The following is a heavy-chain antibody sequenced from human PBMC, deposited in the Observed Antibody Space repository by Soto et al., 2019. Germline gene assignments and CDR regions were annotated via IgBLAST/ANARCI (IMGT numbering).Heavy chain of an antibody. V-gene: IGHV3-33*01. CDR2: ILNDGSNR. CDR3: ARDDEYSGNGMDV. CDR1: EFIFSNYG. Sequence: QVQLVESGGGVVQPGRSLRLSCAASEFIFSNYGMHWVRQAPGKGLDWVAVILNDGSNRYHADSVKDRFTISRDNSKNTLYLQMNSLRAEDTAVYYCARDDEYSGNGMDVWGQGTTVTVS. D-gene: IGHD3-10*01. J-gene: IGHJ6*02.